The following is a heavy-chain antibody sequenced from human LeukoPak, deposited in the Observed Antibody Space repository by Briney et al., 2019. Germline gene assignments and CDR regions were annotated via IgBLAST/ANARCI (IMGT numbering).Heavy chain of an antibody. CDR1: GFTFSSYA. J-gene: IGHJ6*02. D-gene: IGHD6-13*01. Sequence: GGSLRLSCAASGFTFSSYAMSWVRQAPGKGLEWVSAISGSGGSTYYADSVKGRFTISRDNSKNTLYLQMNSLRAEDTAVYYCASPNSYSSSWYYYYGMDVWGQGTTVTVSS. CDR2: ISGSGGST. V-gene: IGHV3-23*01. CDR3: ASPNSYSSSWYYYYGMDV.